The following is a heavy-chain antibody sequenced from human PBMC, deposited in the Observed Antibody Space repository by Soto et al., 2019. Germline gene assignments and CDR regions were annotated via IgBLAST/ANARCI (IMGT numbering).Heavy chain of an antibody. CDR3: ARAGCDGGTCYTLVGLRYGMDV. D-gene: IGHD2-15*01. V-gene: IGHV3-30-3*01. CDR2: ISDDGNNK. CDR1: GFTFSNYA. J-gene: IGHJ6*02. Sequence: QVQLVESGGGVVQPGRSLRLSCAASGFTFSNYAMYWVRQAPGKGLEWVAVISDDGNNKYYADSVRGRFTISRDNSKNTLYLQRNSLRAEDTAVYYCARAGCDGGTCYTLVGLRYGMDVWGQGTTVTVSS.